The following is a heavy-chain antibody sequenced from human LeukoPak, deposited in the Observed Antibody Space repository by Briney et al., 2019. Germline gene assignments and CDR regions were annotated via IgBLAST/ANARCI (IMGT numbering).Heavy chain of an antibody. CDR2: INHSGST. V-gene: IGHV4-34*01. D-gene: IGHD2-2*01. CDR1: GGSFSGYY. J-gene: IGHJ4*02. CDR3: ARHARSTSCYYCRPLDY. Sequence: SETLSLTCAVYGGSFSGYYWSWIRQPPGKGLEWIGEINHSGSTNYNPSLKSRVTISVDTSKNQFSLKLSSVTAADTAVYCCARHARSTSCYYCRPLDYWGQGTLVTVSS.